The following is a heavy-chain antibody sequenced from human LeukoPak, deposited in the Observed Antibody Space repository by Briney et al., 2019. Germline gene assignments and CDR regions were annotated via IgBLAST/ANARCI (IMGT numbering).Heavy chain of an antibody. CDR1: GFTFDDYA. V-gene: IGHV3-23*01. Sequence: GGSLRLSCAASGFTFDDYAMHWVRQAPGKGLEWVSAISGSGGSTYYADSVKGRFTISRDNSKNTLYLQMNSLRAEDTAVYYCAEDAAVAGTEGYWGQGTLVTVSS. D-gene: IGHD6-19*01. J-gene: IGHJ4*02. CDR3: AEDAAVAGTEGY. CDR2: ISGSGGST.